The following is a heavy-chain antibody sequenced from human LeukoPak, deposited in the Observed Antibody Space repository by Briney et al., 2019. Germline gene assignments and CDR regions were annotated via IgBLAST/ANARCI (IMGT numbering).Heavy chain of an antibody. D-gene: IGHD5-24*01. Sequence: GRSLRLSCAASGFTFTDYDIHWVRQAPGKGLEWVAVISYDGSNEYYADSVKGRFTISRDNVKNSLYLQMNSLRAEDTAVYYCARDREDDYYYYGMDVWGQGTTVTVSS. CDR3: ARDREDDYYYYGMDV. CDR2: ISYDGSNE. J-gene: IGHJ6*02. CDR1: GFTFTDYD. V-gene: IGHV3-30*03.